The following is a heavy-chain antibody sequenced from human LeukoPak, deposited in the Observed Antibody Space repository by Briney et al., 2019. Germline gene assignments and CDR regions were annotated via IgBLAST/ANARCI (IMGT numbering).Heavy chain of an antibody. J-gene: IGHJ4*02. Sequence: PSETLSLTCAVSGGSISSSNWWSWVRQPPGKGLEWIGEIYHSGSTNYNPSLKSRVTISVDTSKNQFSLKLSSVTAADTAVYYCARVGVAVAGHYFDYWGQGTLVTVSS. CDR3: ARVGVAVAGHYFDY. CDR1: GGSISSSNW. CDR2: IYHSGST. V-gene: IGHV4-4*02. D-gene: IGHD6-19*01.